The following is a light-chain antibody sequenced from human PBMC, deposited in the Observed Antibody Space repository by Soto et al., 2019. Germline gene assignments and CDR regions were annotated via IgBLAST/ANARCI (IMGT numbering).Light chain of an antibody. V-gene: IGKV3-15*01. J-gene: IGKJ1*01. Sequence: EIVLTQPPGTLSLSPGERATPSCRASQSVSSDLAWYHQKPGQAPRLLIYGASTRATGIPARFSGSGSGTEFTLTINSLQSEDFAVYYCQQYNNWPRTFGQGTKVDI. CDR3: QQYNNWPRT. CDR1: QSVSSD. CDR2: GAS.